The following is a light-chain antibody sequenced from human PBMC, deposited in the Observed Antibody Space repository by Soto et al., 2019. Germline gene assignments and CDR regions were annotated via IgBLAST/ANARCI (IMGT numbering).Light chain of an antibody. J-gene: IGKJ4*01. Sequence: EIVLTQSPATLSLSPGERATLSCRASQSVSSYLAWYQQKPGQAPSLLIYDASNRATDIPARFSGSGSGTDFTLTIRSLEPEDFAVDYCQQRSDRLTFGGGTKVDIK. CDR3: QQRSDRLT. V-gene: IGKV3-11*01. CDR1: QSVSSY. CDR2: DAS.